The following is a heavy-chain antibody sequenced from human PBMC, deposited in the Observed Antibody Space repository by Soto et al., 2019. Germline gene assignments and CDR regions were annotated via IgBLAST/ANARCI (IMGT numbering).Heavy chain of an antibody. D-gene: IGHD2-2*01. CDR2: ISDSGRI. CDR3: ARDRMASDATEVAFDF. Sequence: QVQLQESGPGLVKPSETLSLTCTVSGGSISTYFWNWLRQPPGKGLEWIAYISDSGRILYNPSLKSRVTLSLDASMNQFSLRLSSVTAADSAVYYCARDRMASDATEVAFDFWGQGTMVTVSS. J-gene: IGHJ3*01. V-gene: IGHV4-59*01. CDR1: GGSISTYF.